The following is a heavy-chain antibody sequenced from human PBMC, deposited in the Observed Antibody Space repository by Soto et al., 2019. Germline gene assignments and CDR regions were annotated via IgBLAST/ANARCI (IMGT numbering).Heavy chain of an antibody. D-gene: IGHD2-2*01. CDR2: IYYSGST. J-gene: IGHJ5*02. CDR3: ARDRGCSSTSCYVGWFDP. V-gene: IGHV4-31*03. Sequence: SETLSLTCTVSGGSISSGGYYWSWIRQHPGKGLEWIGYIYYSGSTYYNPSLKSRVTISVDTSKNQFSLKLSSVTAADTAVYYCARDRGCSSTSCYVGWFDPWGQGTLVTVSS. CDR1: GGSISSGGYY.